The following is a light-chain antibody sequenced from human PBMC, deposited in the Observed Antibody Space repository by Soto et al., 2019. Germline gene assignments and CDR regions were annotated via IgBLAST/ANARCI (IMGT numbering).Light chain of an antibody. J-gene: IGLJ2*01. CDR2: LDV. V-gene: IGLV3-9*01. Sequence: SYELTQPLSVSVALGQTARITWGGDSIERHNVHWYQQKPGQAPVLVMYLDVKRPSGIPERFSGSNSGNTATLTITRAQVGDEADYYCHVWDITTVVLGGGTKLTVL. CDR1: SIERHN. CDR3: HVWDITTVV.